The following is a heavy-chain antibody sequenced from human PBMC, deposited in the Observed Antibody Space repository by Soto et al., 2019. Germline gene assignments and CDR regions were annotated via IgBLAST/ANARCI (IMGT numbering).Heavy chain of an antibody. J-gene: IGHJ3*02. CDR3: ARGLSSGWYYAFDI. CDR1: GYTFTSYA. Sequence: ASVKVSCKASGYTFTSYAMHWVRQAPGQRLEWMGWINAGNGNTKYSQKFQGRVTITRDTSASTAYMELSSLRSEGTAVYYCARGLSSGWYYAFDIWGQGTMVTVSS. D-gene: IGHD6-19*01. V-gene: IGHV1-3*01. CDR2: INAGNGNT.